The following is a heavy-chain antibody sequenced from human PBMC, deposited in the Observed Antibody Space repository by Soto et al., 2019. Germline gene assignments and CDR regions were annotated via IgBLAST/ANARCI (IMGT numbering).Heavy chain of an antibody. D-gene: IGHD1-7*01. CDR1: GGTFSSYA. CDR3: ARDGNLSITGTWPLDY. V-gene: IGHV1-69*13. CDR2: IIPIFGTA. Sequence: ASVKVSCKASGGTFSSYAISWVRQTPGQGLEWMGGIIPIFGTANYAQKFQGRVTITADESTSTAYMELSSLRSEDTAVYYCARDGNLSITGTWPLDYWGQGTLVAVSS. J-gene: IGHJ4*02.